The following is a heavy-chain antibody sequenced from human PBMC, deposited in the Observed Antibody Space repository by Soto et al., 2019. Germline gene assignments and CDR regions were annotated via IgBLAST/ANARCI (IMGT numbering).Heavy chain of an antibody. J-gene: IGHJ5*01. CDR1: GFSFSDYA. V-gene: IGHV3-23*01. D-gene: IGHD3-22*01. CDR3: AKGPDGSGYYHNWFDS. Sequence: GSLRLSCSASGFSFSDYAMSWVRQAPGKGLEWVSSISRTGDSAYYADSVKGRFAISRDRSKNRLSLQMNSLRVEDTAVYYCAKGPDGSGYYHNWFDSWGQGT. CDR2: ISRTGDSA.